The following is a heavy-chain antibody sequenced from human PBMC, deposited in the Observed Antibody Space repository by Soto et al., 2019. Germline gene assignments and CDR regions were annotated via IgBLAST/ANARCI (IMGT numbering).Heavy chain of an antibody. CDR3: AKEKGFEYDSRHYYYYGMDV. CDR2: ITGSGANT. Sequence: GGSLRLSCAASGFTFNYYAMNWVRQAPEKGLEWVAAITGSGANTYHADAVKGRFTISRDNSKNTLYLQMNSLRAEDSAVYYCAKEKGFEYDSRHYYYYGMDVWGQGTTVTVSS. CDR1: GFTFNYYA. V-gene: IGHV3-23*01. J-gene: IGHJ6*02. D-gene: IGHD3-22*01.